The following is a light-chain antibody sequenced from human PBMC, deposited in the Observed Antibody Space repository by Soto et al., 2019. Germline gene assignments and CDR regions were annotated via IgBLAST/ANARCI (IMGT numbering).Light chain of an antibody. V-gene: IGKV1-33*01. CDR2: DAS. Sequence: DIQLTQSPSSLSASVGDRITITCQASRDIAHYLSWYQQKPGKAPQLLVYDASKLQTGVPSLFSGSASGTDFTFAISSLQPEDRATYFCQQYDDLPLTFGGGTKVEIK. CDR3: QQYDDLPLT. J-gene: IGKJ4*01. CDR1: RDIAHY.